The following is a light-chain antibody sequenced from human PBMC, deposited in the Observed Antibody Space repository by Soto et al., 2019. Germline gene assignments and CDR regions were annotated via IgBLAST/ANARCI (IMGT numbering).Light chain of an antibody. Sequence: EIVLTQSPATLSLSPGERATLSCRASQSVSSYLAWYQQKPGQAPRLLIYDASNRATCIPARFNGSGSGTDFTLTISSLEPEDFAVCSWQKRSNWPVTFGQGTKVEIK. CDR3: QKRSNWPVT. CDR2: DAS. J-gene: IGKJ1*01. V-gene: IGKV3-11*01. CDR1: QSVSSY.